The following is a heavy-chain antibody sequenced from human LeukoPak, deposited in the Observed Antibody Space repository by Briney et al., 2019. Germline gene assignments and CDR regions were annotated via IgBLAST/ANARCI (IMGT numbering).Heavy chain of an antibody. CDR3: AKEGIAAQSSIGY. D-gene: IGHD6-6*01. CDR2: IKQDGSAD. J-gene: IGHJ4*02. Sequence: GGSLRLSWAPSGFPFTSSAIYWVRQPPGKGLEGGANIKQDGSADYYVDSVKGRFTISRDNAKNSLYLQMNSLRAEDTAVYYCAKEGIAAQSSIGYWGQGTLVTVSS. CDR1: GFPFTSSA. V-gene: IGHV3-7*01.